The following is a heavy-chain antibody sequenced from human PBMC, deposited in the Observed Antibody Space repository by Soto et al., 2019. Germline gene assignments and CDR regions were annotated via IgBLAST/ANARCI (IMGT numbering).Heavy chain of an antibody. CDR3: ASARRGYQFAF. Sequence: LSETLSLTCAVYGGSFSGYYWSWIRQPPGKGLEWIGEIHHSGRTNYNPSLKSRVTISVDTSKNQFSLKLSAVTAADAAVYYCASARRGYQFAFWGQRTLVTVS. CDR1: GGSFSGYY. D-gene: IGHD5-18*01. V-gene: IGHV4-34*01. J-gene: IGHJ1*01. CDR2: IHHSGRT.